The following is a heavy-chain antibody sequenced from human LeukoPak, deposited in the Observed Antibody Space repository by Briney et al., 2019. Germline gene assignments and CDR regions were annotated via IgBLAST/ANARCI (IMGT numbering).Heavy chain of an antibody. V-gene: IGHV3-74*01. D-gene: IGHD3-16*01. Sequence: GGSLRLSCAASGFTFSSYWMHWVRQAPGKGLVWVSRINSDGSSTIYADSVKGRFTISRDNAKNTLYLQMNSLRAEDTAVYYCASESAGGGSPHYYGMDVWGKGTTVTVSS. CDR2: INSDGSST. J-gene: IGHJ6*04. CDR1: GFTFSSYW. CDR3: ASESAGGGSPHYYGMDV.